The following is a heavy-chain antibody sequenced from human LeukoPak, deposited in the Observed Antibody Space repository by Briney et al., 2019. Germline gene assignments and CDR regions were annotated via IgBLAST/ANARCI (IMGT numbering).Heavy chain of an antibody. CDR1: GGSISSSNW. D-gene: IGHD4/OR15-4a*01. J-gene: IGHJ6*04. V-gene: IGHV4-4*02. CDR3: ARVKGGAKDYYGMDV. Sequence: PSGTLSLTCAVSGGSISSSNWWSWVRQPPGKGLEWIGEIYHSGSTNYNPSLKSRVTISVDKSKNQFSLKLSSVTAADTAVYYCARVKGGAKDYYGMDVWGKGTTVTASS. CDR2: IYHSGST.